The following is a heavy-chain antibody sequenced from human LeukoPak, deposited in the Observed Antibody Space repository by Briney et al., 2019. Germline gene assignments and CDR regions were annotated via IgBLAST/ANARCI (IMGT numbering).Heavy chain of an antibody. D-gene: IGHD3-10*01. J-gene: IGHJ5*02. CDR2: ISYDGSNK. CDR3: ARGELLDP. Sequence: GRSLRLSCAASGFTFSSYGMHWVRQAPGKGLEWVAVISYDGSNKYYADSVKGRFTISRDNSKNTLYLQMNSLRAEDTAVYYCARGELLDPWGQGTLVTVSS. V-gene: IGHV3-30*03. CDR1: GFTFSSYG.